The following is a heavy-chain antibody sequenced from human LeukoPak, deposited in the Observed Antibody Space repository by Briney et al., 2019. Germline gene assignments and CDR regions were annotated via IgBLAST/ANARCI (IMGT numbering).Heavy chain of an antibody. CDR1: GFAFETYW. J-gene: IGHJ4*02. Sequence: EGSLRLSCRASGFAFETYWMHWVRHVPGKGLVWVSRIDEDGRITNYADSVKGRFSISRDNAKNTLYLQMNSLSDEDTALYYCARDLGGRWGYWGQGTLVTVSA. CDR2: IDEDGRIT. CDR3: ARDLGGRWGY. D-gene: IGHD5-24*01. V-gene: IGHV3-74*01.